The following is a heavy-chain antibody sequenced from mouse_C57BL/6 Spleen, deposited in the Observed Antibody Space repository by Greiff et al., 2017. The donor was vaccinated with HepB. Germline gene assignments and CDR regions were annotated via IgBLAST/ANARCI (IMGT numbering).Heavy chain of an antibody. CDR3: ARQIYYDYDGSYWYFDV. CDR2: ISGGGGNT. V-gene: IGHV5-9*01. CDR1: GFTFSSYT. Sequence: LQESGGGLVKPGGSLKLSCAASGFTFSSYTMSWVRQTPEKRLEWVATISGGGGNTYYPDSVKGRFTISRDNAKNTLYLQMSSLRSEDTALYYCARQIYYDYDGSYWYFDVWGTGTTVTVSS. J-gene: IGHJ1*03. D-gene: IGHD2-4*01.